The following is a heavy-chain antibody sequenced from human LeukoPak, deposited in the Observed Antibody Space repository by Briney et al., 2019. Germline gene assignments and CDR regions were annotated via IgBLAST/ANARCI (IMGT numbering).Heavy chain of an antibody. CDR2: IKQDGSEK. V-gene: IGHV3-7*01. Sequence: PGGSLRLSCAASGFTFSRFWMSWVRQAPGKGLEWVANIKQDGSEKYYVDSVKGRFTISRDNAKNSLHLQMSSLRAEDTAIYYCANASPAGDYWGQGTQVTVSS. D-gene: IGHD2-2*01. CDR1: GFTFSRFW. J-gene: IGHJ4*02. CDR3: ANASPAGDY.